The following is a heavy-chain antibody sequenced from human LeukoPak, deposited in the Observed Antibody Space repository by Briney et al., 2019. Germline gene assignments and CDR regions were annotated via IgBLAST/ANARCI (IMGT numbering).Heavy chain of an antibody. J-gene: IGHJ4*02. Sequence: ASVKVSCKASGYTFTGYYMHWVRQAPGQGLEWMGWINPNSGGTNYAQKFQGRVTMTRDTSISTAYMELSRLRSDDTAVYYCARDFIAVADKNDVVDYWGQGTLVTVSP. D-gene: IGHD6-19*01. CDR2: INPNSGGT. CDR1: GYTFTGYY. CDR3: ARDFIAVADKNDVVDY. V-gene: IGHV1-2*02.